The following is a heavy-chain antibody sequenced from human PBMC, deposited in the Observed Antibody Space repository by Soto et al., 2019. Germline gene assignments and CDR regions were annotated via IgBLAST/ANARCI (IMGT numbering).Heavy chain of an antibody. CDR3: AKDLTRYFDWLLTPFDY. D-gene: IGHD3-9*01. CDR1: GFTFSSYA. CDR2: ISGSGGST. J-gene: IGHJ4*02. V-gene: IGHV3-23*01. Sequence: EVQLLESGGGLVQPGGSLRLSCAASGFTFSSYAMSWVRQAPGKGLEWVSAISGSGGSTYYADSVTGRFTISRDNSKNTLYLQMNSLRAEDTAVYYCAKDLTRYFDWLLTPFDYWGQGTLVTVSS.